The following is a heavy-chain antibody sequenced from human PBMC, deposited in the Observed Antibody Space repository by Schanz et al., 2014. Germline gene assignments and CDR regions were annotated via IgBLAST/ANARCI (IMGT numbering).Heavy chain of an antibody. Sequence: QVQMVESGGGVVQPGRSLRLSCAASGFAFSVYGMHWVRQAPGKGPEWVAVIWSDGSTKYYADSAKGRFTISRDNSKNALYLQRNSLRADDTAVYFCARADGNNWYGKGLDYWGQGTQVTVSS. D-gene: IGHD1-1*01. J-gene: IGHJ4*02. CDR2: IWSDGSTK. V-gene: IGHV3-33*01. CDR1: GFAFSVYG. CDR3: ARADGNNWYGKGLDY.